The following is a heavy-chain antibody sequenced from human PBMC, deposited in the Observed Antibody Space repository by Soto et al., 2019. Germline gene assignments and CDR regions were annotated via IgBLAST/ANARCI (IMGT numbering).Heavy chain of an antibody. D-gene: IGHD3-22*01. V-gene: IGHV4-34*01. J-gene: IGHJ5*01. CDR1: GGSFSGHS. CDR2: INHSGRV. CDR3: STRAYDSNGYYRFDP. Sequence: SETLSLTCAVYGGSFSGHSWTWIRQSPGKGLEWIGDINHSGRVNYSPSLKSRVTISLDTSKNQFSLTLSAVTAADTAMYYCSTRAYDSNGYYRFDPWGQGTLVTV.